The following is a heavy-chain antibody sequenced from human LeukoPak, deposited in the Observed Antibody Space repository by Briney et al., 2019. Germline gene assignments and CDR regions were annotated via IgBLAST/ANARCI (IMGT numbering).Heavy chain of an antibody. CDR1: GYTFTSYG. CDR3: AREVKFSSGWSKYYFDY. Sequence: ASVKVSCKASGYTFTSYGISWVRQAPGQGLEWMGWISAYNGITNYAQKLQGRVTMTTDTSTSTAYMELRSLRSDDTAVYYCAREVKFSSGWSKYYFDYWGQGTLVTVSS. J-gene: IGHJ4*02. D-gene: IGHD6-19*01. CDR2: ISAYNGIT. V-gene: IGHV1-18*01.